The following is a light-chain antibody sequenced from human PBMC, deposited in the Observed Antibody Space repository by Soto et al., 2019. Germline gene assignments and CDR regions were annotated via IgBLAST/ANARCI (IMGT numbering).Light chain of an antibody. CDR1: QSVSTNY. J-gene: IGKJ3*01. CDR3: NQYDSTPFT. CDR2: GAS. Sequence: EIVLTQSPGTLSLSPGDRATLSCRASQSVSTNYLAWYQQSLGQAPRLLIYGASSWPTGIPEMFSGNGSGTDFTLTISSLEPEDFAVYYCNQYDSTPFTFGPGTKVDIK. V-gene: IGKV3-20*01.